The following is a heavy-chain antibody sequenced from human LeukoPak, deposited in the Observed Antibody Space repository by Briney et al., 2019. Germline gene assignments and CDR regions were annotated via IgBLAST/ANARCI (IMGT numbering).Heavy chain of an antibody. J-gene: IGHJ5*02. Sequence: GGSLRLSCAAPGIPFSSFGMHWLRQAPGKGLEWVAFIWYDGSNKYYADPVKGRFTISRDNSKNTLYLQMNSLTAEDTAVYYCARDGTVTAGPFDPWGGGTLVTVSS. CDR1: GIPFSSFG. CDR2: IWYDGSNK. V-gene: IGHV3-33*01. D-gene: IGHD4-17*01. CDR3: ARDGTVTAGPFDP.